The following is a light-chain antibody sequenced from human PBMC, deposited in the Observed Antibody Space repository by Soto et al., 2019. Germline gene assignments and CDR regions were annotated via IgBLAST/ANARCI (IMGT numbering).Light chain of an antibody. CDR3: QKYNSAPPWT. CDR2: AAS. CDR1: QGISNY. J-gene: IGKJ1*01. V-gene: IGKV1-27*01. Sequence: DIQMIQSPSSLSASVGDRVTITCRASQGISNYLAWYQQKPGKVPKLLIYAASTLQSGVPSRISGSGSGTDFTLTISSLQPEDVATYYCQKYNSAPPWTFGQGTKVEI.